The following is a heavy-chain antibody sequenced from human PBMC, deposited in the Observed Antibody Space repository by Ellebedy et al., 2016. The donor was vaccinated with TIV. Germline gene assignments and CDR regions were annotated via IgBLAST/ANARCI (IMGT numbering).Heavy chain of an antibody. J-gene: IGHJ5*02. CDR1: GFTFSSYW. D-gene: IGHD3-10*02. V-gene: IGHV3-7*02. CDR2: IKQNGSEK. CDR3: AGIADVRFDP. Sequence: GESLKISCAASGFTFSSYWMNWVRQAPGKGLEWVANIKQNGSEKYYVDSVKGRFTISRDNAKNSLYLQMNSLRAEDTAVYYCAGIADVRFDPWGQGTLVSVSS.